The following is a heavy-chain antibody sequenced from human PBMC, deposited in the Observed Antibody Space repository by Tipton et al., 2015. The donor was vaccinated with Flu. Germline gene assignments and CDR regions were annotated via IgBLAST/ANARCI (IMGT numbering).Heavy chain of an antibody. CDR3: ARGLGVVVAVAFDI. CDR1: GGSFSGYY. J-gene: IGHJ3*02. CDR2: INHSGST. V-gene: IGHV4-34*01. D-gene: IGHD2-15*01. Sequence: GLVKPSETLSLTCAVYGGSFSGYYWSWIRQPPGKGLEWIGEINHSGSTNYNPSLKSRVTISVDTSKNQFSLKLSSVAAADTAVYYCARGLGVVVAVAFDIWGQGTMVTVSS.